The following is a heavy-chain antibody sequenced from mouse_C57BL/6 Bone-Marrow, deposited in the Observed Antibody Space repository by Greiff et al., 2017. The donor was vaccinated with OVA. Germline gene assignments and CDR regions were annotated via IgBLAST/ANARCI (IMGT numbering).Heavy chain of an antibody. J-gene: IGHJ2*01. D-gene: IGHD3-3*01. CDR3: ARGLGPYFDY. CDR2: INPYNGGT. V-gene: IGHV1-19*01. Sequence: EVKLLESGPVLVKPGASVKMSCKASGYTFTDYYMNWVKQSHGKSLEWIGVINPYNGGTSYNQKFKGKATLTVDKSSSTAYMELNSLTSEDSAVYYCARGLGPYFDYWGQGTTLTVSS. CDR1: GYTFTDYY.